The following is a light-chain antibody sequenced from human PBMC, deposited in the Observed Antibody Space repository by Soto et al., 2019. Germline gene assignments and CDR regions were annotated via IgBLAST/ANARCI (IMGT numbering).Light chain of an antibody. J-gene: IGLJ3*02. Sequence: QTVVTQEPSFSVSPGRTVTLTCGLSSGSVSTSYYPSWYQQTPGQAPRTLIYSTNTRSSGVPDRFSGSILGNKAALTITGARADDESDYYCVLYMARGIWVFGGGTKLTVL. CDR2: STN. CDR1: SGSVSTSYY. CDR3: VLYMARGIWV. V-gene: IGLV8-61*01.